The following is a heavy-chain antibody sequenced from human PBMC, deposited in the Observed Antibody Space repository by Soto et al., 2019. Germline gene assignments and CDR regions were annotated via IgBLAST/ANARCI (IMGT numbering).Heavy chain of an antibody. Sequence: QVQLVQSGAAVKTPGASVKVSCTASGYTFTNYYVQWVRQAPGQGLEWLGVIHPDGGHTTYSQKFQDRVTMTRDTFTSTVYMELSSLRSEDTAVYYCARGDNDYWGQGTLVTVSS. CDR1: GYTFTNYY. V-gene: IGHV1-46*01. J-gene: IGHJ4*02. CDR3: ARGDNDY. CDR2: IHPDGGHT.